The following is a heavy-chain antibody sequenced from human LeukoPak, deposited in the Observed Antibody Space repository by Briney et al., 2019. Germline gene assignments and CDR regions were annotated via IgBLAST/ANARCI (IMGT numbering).Heavy chain of an antibody. Sequence: ASVKVSCKASGGTFSSYAISWVRQAPGQGLEWMGWISAYNGNTNYAQKLQGRVTMTTDTSTSTAYMELRSLRSDDTAVYYCARDLGIAVAGTEWSRYWGQGTLVTVSS. J-gene: IGHJ4*02. D-gene: IGHD6-19*01. V-gene: IGHV1-18*01. CDR3: ARDLGIAVAGTEWSRY. CDR1: GGTFSSYA. CDR2: ISAYNGNT.